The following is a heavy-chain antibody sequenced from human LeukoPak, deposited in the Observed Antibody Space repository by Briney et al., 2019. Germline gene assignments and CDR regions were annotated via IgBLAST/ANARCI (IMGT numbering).Heavy chain of an antibody. CDR3: ARHFWGPDTAMVNNGMDV. J-gene: IGHJ6*02. CDR1: GGSFSGYY. D-gene: IGHD5-18*01. V-gene: IGHV4-34*01. Sequence: SETLSLTCAVYGGSFSGYYWSWIRQPPGKGLEWIGSIYYSGSTYYNPSLKSRVTISVDTSKNQFSLKLSSVTAADTAVYYCARHFWGPDTAMVNNGMDVWGQGTTVTVSS. CDR2: IYYSGST.